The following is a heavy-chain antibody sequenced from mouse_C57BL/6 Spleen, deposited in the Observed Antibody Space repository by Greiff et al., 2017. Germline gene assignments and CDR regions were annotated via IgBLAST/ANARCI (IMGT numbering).Heavy chain of an antibody. D-gene: IGHD1-1*02. CDR2: ISSGSSTI. CDR1: GFTFSDSG. J-gene: IGHJ4*01. CDR3: ARPDGRPYYARDY. Sequence: EVKLMESGGGLVKPGGSLKLSCAASGFTFSDSGMHLFRPAPEKGLEWVAYISSGSSTIYYADTVKGRFTISGDNATNTLFRQMTSLRSEDTAMYYCARPDGRPYYARDYWGQGTSVTVSS. V-gene: IGHV5-17*01.